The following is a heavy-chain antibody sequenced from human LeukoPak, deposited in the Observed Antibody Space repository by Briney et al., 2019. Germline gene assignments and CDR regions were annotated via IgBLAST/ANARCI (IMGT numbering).Heavy chain of an antibody. V-gene: IGHV4-30-4*08. CDR3: ATEVVVPAASDAFDI. CDR1: GGSISSGDYY. CDR2: IYYSGST. Sequence: SETLSLTCTVSGGSISSGDYYWSWIRQPPGKGLEWIGYIYYSGSTYYNPSLKSRVTISVDTSKNRFSLKLSSVTAADTAVYYCATEVVVPAASDAFDIWGQGTMVTVSS. D-gene: IGHD2-2*01. J-gene: IGHJ3*02.